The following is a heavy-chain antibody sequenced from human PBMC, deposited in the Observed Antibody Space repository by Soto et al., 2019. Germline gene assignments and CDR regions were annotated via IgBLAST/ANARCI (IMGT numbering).Heavy chain of an antibody. V-gene: IGHV3-23*01. Sequence: GGSLRLSCAGSVFTPTTTPLIWVRQPPGKGLEWVATVSGAASHTYYVDSVRGRFFISRDNSKNTVTLQMNNLTVDDTAVYYCATSFRYFDNWGQGTRVTVSS. CDR1: VFTPTTTP. CDR3: ATSFRYFDN. J-gene: IGHJ4*02. D-gene: IGHD3-9*01. CDR2: VSGAASHT.